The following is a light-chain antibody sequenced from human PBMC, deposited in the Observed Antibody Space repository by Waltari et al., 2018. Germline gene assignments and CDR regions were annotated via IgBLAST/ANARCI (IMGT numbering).Light chain of an antibody. J-gene: IGLJ2*01. CDR2: DVT. V-gene: IGLV2-14*03. CDR3: SSYTSSSALV. Sequence: QSALTQSASVSGSPGQSITISCTGTSSDVGGYNHVSWYQQHPGKAPKLMIYDVTNRSSRVSNRFSGSKSGNTASLTISWLQSEDEADYYCSSYTSSSALVFGGGTKLTVL. CDR1: SSDVGGYNH.